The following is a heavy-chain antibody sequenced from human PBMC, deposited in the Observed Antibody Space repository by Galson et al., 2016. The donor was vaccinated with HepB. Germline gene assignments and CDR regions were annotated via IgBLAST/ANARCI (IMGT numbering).Heavy chain of an antibody. V-gene: IGHV3-23*01. J-gene: IGHJ4*02. CDR3: AKQDRWVPGEGLLKYYFDY. CDR2: TSGSGGST. Sequence: SLRLSCAASGFTFSNYAMSWVRQAPGKGLEWVSATSGSGGSTYYADSVKGRFTISRDNSKNTLYLQMNSLRAEDTAVYYCAKQDRWVPGEGLLKYYFDYWSQRTLLTV. D-gene: IGHD3-10*01. CDR1: GFTFSNYA.